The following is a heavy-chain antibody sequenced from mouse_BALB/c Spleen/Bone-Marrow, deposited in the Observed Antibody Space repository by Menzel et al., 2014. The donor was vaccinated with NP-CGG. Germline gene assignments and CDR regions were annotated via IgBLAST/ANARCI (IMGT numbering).Heavy chain of an antibody. CDR2: IYPGNSDT. J-gene: IGHJ2*01. CDR3: TRKVYYSNPLDY. Sequence: AQLKGPGTALARPGASVKMSCKASGYSFTSYWTHWVKQRPGQGLEWIGAIYPGNSDTSYNQKFKGKAKLTAATSATPAYMELSSLTNEYSAVYFCTRKVYYSNPLDYWGQGTTLTISS. CDR1: GYSFTSYW. D-gene: IGHD2-5*01. V-gene: IGHV1-5*01.